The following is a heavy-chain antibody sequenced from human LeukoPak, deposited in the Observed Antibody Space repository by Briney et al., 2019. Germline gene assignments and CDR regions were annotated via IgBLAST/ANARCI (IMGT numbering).Heavy chain of an antibody. D-gene: IGHD3-22*01. CDR1: GFTFSSYS. CDR3: ARDARYYYDSSGYLPFDY. Sequence: PGGSLRLSCAASGFTFSSYSMNWVRQAPGKGLEWVSSISSSSSYIYYADSVKGRFTISRDNAKNSLYLQMNSLRAEDTAVYYCARDARYYYDSSGYLPFDYWGQGTLVTVSS. V-gene: IGHV3-21*01. J-gene: IGHJ4*02. CDR2: ISSSSSYI.